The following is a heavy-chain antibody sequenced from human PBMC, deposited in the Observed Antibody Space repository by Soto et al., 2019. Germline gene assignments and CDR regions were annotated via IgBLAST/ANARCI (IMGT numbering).Heavy chain of an antibody. V-gene: IGHV4-34*01. Sequence: QVQLQQWGAGLLKPSETLSLTCAVYGKSLSGYYWSWIRQPPGKALEWIGEINHSGKTNYNRSLKSRVTISVDTSKNHLFLNLSSVTAADTAMYYCARHHVRGRTIAGAAEFWGQGTLVTVSS. CDR2: INHSGKT. J-gene: IGHJ4*02. CDR1: GKSLSGYY. D-gene: IGHD1-26*01. CDR3: ARHHVRGRTIAGAAEF.